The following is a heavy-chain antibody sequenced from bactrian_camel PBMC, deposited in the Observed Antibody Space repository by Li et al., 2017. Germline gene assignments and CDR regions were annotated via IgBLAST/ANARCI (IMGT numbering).Heavy chain of an antibody. Sequence: VQLVESGGGSVQAGGSQRLSCAFSGYTYSGHCMGWFRQAPGKEREGVAIIGSSGSTGYADSVKGRFTISQDNAKNTVYLQMNDLKPEDTAMYYCAAKSGGWNYWGQGTQVTVS. D-gene: IGHD7*01. CDR2: IGSSGST. V-gene: IGHV3S55*01. J-gene: IGHJ4*01. CDR1: GYTYSGHC. CDR3: AAKSGGWNY.